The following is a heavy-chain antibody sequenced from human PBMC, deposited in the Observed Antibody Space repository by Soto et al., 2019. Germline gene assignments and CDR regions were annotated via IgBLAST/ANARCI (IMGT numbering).Heavy chain of an antibody. CDR3: ARDRAPSTVTTGSYAFDI. CDR2: IYYSGST. CDR1: GGSISSGGYY. D-gene: IGHD4-17*01. V-gene: IGHV4-31*03. Sequence: SETLSLTCTVSGGSISSGGYYWSWIRQHPGKGLEWIGYIYYSGSTYYNPSLKSRVTISVDTSKNQFSLKLSSVTAADTAVYYCARDRAPSTVTTGSYAFDIWGQGTMVTVSS. J-gene: IGHJ3*02.